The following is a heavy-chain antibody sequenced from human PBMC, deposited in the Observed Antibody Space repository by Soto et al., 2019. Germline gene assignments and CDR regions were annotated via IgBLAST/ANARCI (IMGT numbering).Heavy chain of an antibody. CDR3: ARAYGSGDSNDYYYGMDV. J-gene: IGHJ6*02. Sequence: LSLTFAVSVGSISSGGYSWSGIRQPPGKVLEWIGYIYHSGSTYYNPSLKSRVTISVDRSKNQFSLKLSSVTAADTAVYYCARAYGSGDSNDYYYGMDVWGQGTTVTVS. CDR1: VGSISSGGYS. D-gene: IGHD3-10*01. CDR2: IYHSGST. V-gene: IGHV4-30-2*01.